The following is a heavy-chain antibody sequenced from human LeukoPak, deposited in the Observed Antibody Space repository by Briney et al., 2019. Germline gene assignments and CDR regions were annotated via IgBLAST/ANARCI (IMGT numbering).Heavy chain of an antibody. J-gene: IGHJ6*02. CDR2: IIPILGIA. D-gene: IGHD6-13*01. V-gene: IGHV1-69*04. CDR1: GGTFSSYA. Sequence: GASVKVSGKASGGTFSSYAISWVRQAPGQGLEWMGRIIPILGIANYAQKFQGRVTITADKSTSTAYMELSSLRSEDTAVYYCARAGGIAAADAYYYYYGMDVWGQGTTVTVSS. CDR3: ARAGGIAAADAYYYYYGMDV.